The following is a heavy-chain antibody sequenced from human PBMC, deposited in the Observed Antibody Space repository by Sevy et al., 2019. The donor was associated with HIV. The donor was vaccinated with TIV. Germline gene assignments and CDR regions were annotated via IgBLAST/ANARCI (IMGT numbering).Heavy chain of an antibody. V-gene: IGHV1-18*01. D-gene: IGHD2-15*01. CDR2: ISAYNGDT. J-gene: IGHJ4*02. CDR1: GYTFTSYG. Sequence: ASVKVSCKASGYTFTSYGISWVRQAPGQGLEWMGWISAYNGDTNYARKLQGKVSMTTDTSTTTAYMELRGLTSDDTALYYCARAFCSGGRCYSLAYWGQGTLVTVSS. CDR3: ARAFCSGGRCYSLAY.